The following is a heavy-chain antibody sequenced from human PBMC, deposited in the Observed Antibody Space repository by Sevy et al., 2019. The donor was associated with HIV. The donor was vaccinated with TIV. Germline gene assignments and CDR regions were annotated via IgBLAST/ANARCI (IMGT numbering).Heavy chain of an antibody. CDR2: ISSGSSYT. CDR1: GFTFSDFY. D-gene: IGHD4-17*01. J-gene: IGHJ4*02. Sequence: GGSLRLSCEVSGFTFSDFYMSWIRQAPGKGLEWISYISSGSSYTNYADSVKGRFTISRDNAKNSLYLQMNTLRAGDTAVYYCARSRSNYADYYFDYWGQGTVVTVSS. V-gene: IGHV3-11*06. CDR3: ARSRSNYADYYFDY.